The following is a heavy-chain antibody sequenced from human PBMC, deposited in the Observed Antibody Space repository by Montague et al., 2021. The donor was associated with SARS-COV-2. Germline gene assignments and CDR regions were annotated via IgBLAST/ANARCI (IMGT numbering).Heavy chain of an antibody. V-gene: IGHV4-61*02. CDR3: ARVGVGTMVRGVIPAYYYYGMAV. J-gene: IGHJ6*02. CDR1: GGSISSGSYY. Sequence: TLSLTCTVSGGSISSGSYYWCWIRQPAGKRLECIGRIYTSGSTNYNPSLKSRVTISVDTSKNQFSLRLSSVTAADTAVYYCARVGVGTMVRGVIPAYYYYGMAVWGQGTTVTVSS. CDR2: IYTSGST. D-gene: IGHD3-10*01.